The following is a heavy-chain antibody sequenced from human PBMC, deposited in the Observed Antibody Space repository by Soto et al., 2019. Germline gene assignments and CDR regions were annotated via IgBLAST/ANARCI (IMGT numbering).Heavy chain of an antibody. Sequence: PWGSLRLSCAASGFTFDNYAIHRVRQAPGKGLEWVSCIGWNSNTIAYADSVKGRFTISRDNDKNSLYLQMNSLRAEDTAFYYCAKDTGPNSGQGTLVTVSS. CDR1: GFTFDNYA. J-gene: IGHJ4*02. CDR3: AKDTGPN. CDR2: IGWNSNTI. V-gene: IGHV3-9*01.